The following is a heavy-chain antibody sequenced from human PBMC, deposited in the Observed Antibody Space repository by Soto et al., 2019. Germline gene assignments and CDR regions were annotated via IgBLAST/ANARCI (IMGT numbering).Heavy chain of an antibody. CDR1: GFTFSGYA. Sequence: EVQLLESGGGLVQPGGSLRLSCAASGFTFSGYAMTWVRQAPGKGLEWVSALTPGGETTYHIDSVKGRFTISRDNAKNTLYLQMNSLTDADKAVYYCAKESPVSGNYQDVDYWGQGTLVTVSS. CDR2: LTPGGETT. V-gene: IGHV3-23*01. J-gene: IGHJ4*02. D-gene: IGHD1-26*01. CDR3: AKESPVSGNYQDVDY.